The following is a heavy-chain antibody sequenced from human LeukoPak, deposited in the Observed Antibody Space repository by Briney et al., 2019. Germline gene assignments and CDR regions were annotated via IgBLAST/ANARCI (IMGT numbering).Heavy chain of an antibody. D-gene: IGHD2-2*01. CDR2: IYYSGST. CDR1: GGSISSGGYY. Sequence: SETLSLTCTVSGGSISSGGYYWSWIRQHPGKGLEWIGYIYYSGSTYYNPSLKSRVTISVDTSKNQFSLKLSSVTAADTAVYYRARGLVVPAAPVGWYFDLWGRGTLVTVSS. V-gene: IGHV4-31*03. J-gene: IGHJ2*01. CDR3: ARGLVVPAAPVGWYFDL.